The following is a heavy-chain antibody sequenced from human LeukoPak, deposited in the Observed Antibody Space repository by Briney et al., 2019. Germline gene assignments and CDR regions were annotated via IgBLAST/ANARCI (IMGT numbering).Heavy chain of an antibody. CDR1: GFTFADYT. D-gene: IGHD6-13*01. V-gene: IGHV4-38-2*02. CDR2: IYHSGST. CDR3: ARGGGQQLFTYYYYMDV. J-gene: IGHJ6*03. Sequence: PGGSLRLSCTTSGFTFADYTMHWFRQAPGKGLEWIGSIYHSGSTYYNPSLKSRVTISVDTSKNQFSLKLSSVTAADTAVYYCARGGGQQLFTYYYYMDVWGKGTTVTVSS.